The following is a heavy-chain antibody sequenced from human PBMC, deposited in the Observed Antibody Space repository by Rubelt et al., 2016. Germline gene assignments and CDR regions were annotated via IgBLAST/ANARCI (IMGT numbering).Heavy chain of an antibody. J-gene: IGHJ4*02. CDR1: GDSITSRNW. V-gene: IGHV4-4*02. Sequence: QVQLQESGLGLVKHSGTLSLTCGVSGDSITSRNWWSWVRQSPGKGLEWIGEIFHSGSTNYNPSLKSRGTISIAKSKSQLSLTLSSVTAADTAFYYCARESLSNYYFDYWGQGTLVTVSS. D-gene: IGHD4-11*01. CDR2: IFHSGST. CDR3: ARESLSNYYFDY.